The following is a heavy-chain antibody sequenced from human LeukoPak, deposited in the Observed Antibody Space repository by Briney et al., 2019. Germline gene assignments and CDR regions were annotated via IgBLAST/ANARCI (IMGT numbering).Heavy chain of an antibody. Sequence: SETLSLTCTVSGGSISSYYWSWIWQPPGKGLEWIGYIYYSGSTYYNPSLKSRVTISVDTSKNQFSLKLSSVTAADTAVYYCASEDSSGYSPFDYWGQGTLVTVSS. V-gene: IGHV4-59*06. CDR1: GGSISSYY. D-gene: IGHD3-22*01. CDR2: IYYSGST. CDR3: ASEDSSGYSPFDY. J-gene: IGHJ4*02.